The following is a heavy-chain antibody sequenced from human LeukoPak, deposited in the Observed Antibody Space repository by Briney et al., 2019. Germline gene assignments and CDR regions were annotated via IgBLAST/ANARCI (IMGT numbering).Heavy chain of an antibody. CDR2: ISGSGGST. V-gene: IGHV3-23*01. CDR1: GFTFSSYA. D-gene: IGHD1-26*01. CDR3: AKEYSGNYYYFDY. J-gene: IGHJ4*02. Sequence: GESLRLSCAASGFTFSSYAMSWVRQAPGKGLEWVSSISGSGGSTYYADSVKGRFTISRDNSKNTLYPQMNSLRAEDTAVYYCAKEYSGNYYYFDYWGQGTLVTVSS.